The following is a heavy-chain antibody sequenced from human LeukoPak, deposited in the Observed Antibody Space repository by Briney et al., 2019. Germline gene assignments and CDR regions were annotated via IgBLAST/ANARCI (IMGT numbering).Heavy chain of an antibody. D-gene: IGHD2-2*02. J-gene: IGHJ4*02. CDR1: GFTFSSYW. CDR2: IYIWGST. Sequence: GGSLRLSCAASGFTFSSYWMSWVRQAPGKGLEWVSVIYIWGSTYYSDSVKGRFTISRDISKNTLYLQMNSLRAEDTAMYYCARLGFVVPAVIFDYWGQGTLVTVSS. CDR3: ARLGFVVPAVIFDY. V-gene: IGHV3-53*01.